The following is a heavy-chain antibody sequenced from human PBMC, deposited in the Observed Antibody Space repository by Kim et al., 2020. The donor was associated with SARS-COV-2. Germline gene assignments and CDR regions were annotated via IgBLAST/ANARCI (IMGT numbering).Heavy chain of an antibody. J-gene: IGHJ4*02. Sequence: GGSLRLSCAASGFTFSSYRMNWVRQAPGKGLEWVSSISSSSSYIYYADSVKGRFTISRDNAKNSLYLQMNSLRAEDTAVYYCARDGGVAAAVYFDYWGQGTLVTVSS. CDR2: ISSSSSYI. D-gene: IGHD6-13*01. CDR3: ARDGGVAAAVYFDY. V-gene: IGHV3-21*04. CDR1: GFTFSSYR.